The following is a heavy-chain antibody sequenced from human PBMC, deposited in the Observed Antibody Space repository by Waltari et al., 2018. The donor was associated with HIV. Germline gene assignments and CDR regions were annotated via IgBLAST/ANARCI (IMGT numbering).Heavy chain of an antibody. D-gene: IGHD2-21*02. J-gene: IGHJ4*02. CDR2: LYYSGST. CDR3: TRLSIVVVTAIDF. Sequence: QLQLQESGPGLVKPSETLSLTCTVSGGSTSSSTYYWGWVRQPPGKGLEWLGNLYYSGSTYYNPSLKSRVTISVDTSKNQFSLKLSSVTAADTAVYYCTRLSIVVVTAIDFWGQGTLVTVSS. V-gene: IGHV4-39*01. CDR1: GGSTSSSTYY.